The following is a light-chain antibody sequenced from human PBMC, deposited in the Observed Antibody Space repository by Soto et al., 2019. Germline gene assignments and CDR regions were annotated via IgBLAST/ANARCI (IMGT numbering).Light chain of an antibody. CDR1: QSVRST. J-gene: IGKJ1*01. Sequence: IVLAQSRATLSLSPGEGATLSCRASQSVRSTLASYHQKPFQAPTLLLFDASNRAASIPATFSGSGAVTAFTLTTSSLEPPDFAAYYCQQRSNWLRTFGQGTKVDIK. V-gene: IGKV3-11*01. CDR2: DAS. CDR3: QQRSNWLRT.